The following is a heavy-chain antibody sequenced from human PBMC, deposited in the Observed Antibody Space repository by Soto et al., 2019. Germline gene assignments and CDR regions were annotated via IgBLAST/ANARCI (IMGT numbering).Heavy chain of an antibody. CDR2: IKQDGSEK. J-gene: IGHJ3*02. CDR1: GFTFSSYW. CDR3: AGSDYGDYVYAIDI. Sequence: GGSLRLSCAASGFTFSSYWMSWVRQAPGKGLEWVANIKQDGSEKYYVDSVKGRFTISRDNAKNSLYLQMNSLRAEDTAVYYCAGSDYGDYVYAIDIWGQGTMVTVSS. V-gene: IGHV3-7*01. D-gene: IGHD4-17*01.